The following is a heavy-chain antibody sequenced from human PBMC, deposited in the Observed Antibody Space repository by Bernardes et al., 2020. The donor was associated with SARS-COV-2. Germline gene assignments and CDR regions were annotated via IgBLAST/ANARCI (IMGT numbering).Heavy chain of an antibody. V-gene: IGHV3-15*01. CDR3: TTEQRITIFGVVIIGEMD. CDR1: GFTFSNAW. J-gene: IGHJ4*02. D-gene: IGHD3-3*01. Sequence: GGSLRLSCAASGFTFSNAWMSWVRQAPGKGLEWVGRIKSKTDGGTTDYAAPVKGRFTISRDDSKNTLYLQMNSLKTEDTAVYYCTTEQRITIFGVVIIGEMDWGQGNLVTVSS. CDR2: IKSKTDGGTT.